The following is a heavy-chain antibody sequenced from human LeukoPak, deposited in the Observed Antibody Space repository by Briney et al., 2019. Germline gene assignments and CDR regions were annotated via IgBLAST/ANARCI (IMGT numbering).Heavy chain of an antibody. Sequence: SVKVSCKASGGTFSSYAISWVRQAPGQGLEWMGRIIPILGIANYAQKFQGRVTITADKSTSTAYMELSSLRSEDTAVYYCARGYYDSSGYYDDYWGQGTLVTVSS. J-gene: IGHJ4*02. V-gene: IGHV1-69*04. CDR2: IIPILGIA. CDR3: ARGYYDSSGYYDDY. CDR1: GGTFSSYA. D-gene: IGHD3-22*01.